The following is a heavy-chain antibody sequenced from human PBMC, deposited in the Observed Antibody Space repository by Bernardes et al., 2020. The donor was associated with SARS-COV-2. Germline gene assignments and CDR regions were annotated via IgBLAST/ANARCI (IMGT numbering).Heavy chain of an antibody. CDR3: VKGSTVTNPPY. D-gene: IGHD4-17*01. J-gene: IGHJ4*02. CDR1: DFASAEFT. V-gene: IGHV3-9*02. Sequence: SFRFPSAASDFASAEFTVHWVRPLPGKGLVWVSGIGYNSAVLGYADSVKGRFTISRDNAKNSLSLPMNSLRPEDTAFYYCVKGSTVTNPPYWGQGTLVTVSS. CDR2: IGYNSAVL.